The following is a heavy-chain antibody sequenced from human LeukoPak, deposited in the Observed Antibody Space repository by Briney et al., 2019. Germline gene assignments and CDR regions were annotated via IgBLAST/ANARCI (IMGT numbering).Heavy chain of an antibody. Sequence: NPSETLSLTCTVSGGSISSYYWSWIRQPPGKGLEWIGYIYYSGSTNYNPSLKSRVTISVDTSKNQFSLKLSSVTAADTDVYYCARDPRGCSGGSCYSIWGQGTLVTVSS. CDR2: IYYSGST. CDR3: ARDPRGCSGGSCYSI. CDR1: GGSISSYY. D-gene: IGHD2-15*01. J-gene: IGHJ4*02. V-gene: IGHV4-59*01.